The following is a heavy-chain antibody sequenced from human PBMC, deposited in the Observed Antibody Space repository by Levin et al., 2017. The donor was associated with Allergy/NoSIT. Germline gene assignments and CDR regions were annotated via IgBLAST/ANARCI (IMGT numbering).Heavy chain of an antibody. CDR3: AKVGGPLSRSYMDV. D-gene: IGHD3-16*01. CDR2: INHSGSA. Sequence: PSETLSLTCAVHGGSFSGYYWSWIRQPPGKGLEWIGEINHSGSAKYTPSLRSRVTISVDTSKNQFSLKMRSLTAADTSVYYCAKVGGPLSRSYMDVWGQGTTVTVSS. J-gene: IGHJ6*02. CDR1: GGSFSGYY. V-gene: IGHV4-34*01.